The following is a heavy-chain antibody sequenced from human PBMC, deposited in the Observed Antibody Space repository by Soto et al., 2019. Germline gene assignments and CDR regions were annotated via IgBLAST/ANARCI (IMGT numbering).Heavy chain of an antibody. CDR2: IWYDGSNK. V-gene: IGHV3-33*01. CDR3: ASNGYDDYGDYVGFGYFDY. Sequence: GESLKISCAASGFTFSSYGMHWVRQAPGKGLEWVAVIWYDGSNKYYADSVKGRFTISRDNSKNTLYLQMNSLRAEDTAVYYCASNGYDDYGDYVGFGYFDYWGQGTLVTVSS. CDR1: GFTFSSYG. J-gene: IGHJ4*02. D-gene: IGHD4-17*01.